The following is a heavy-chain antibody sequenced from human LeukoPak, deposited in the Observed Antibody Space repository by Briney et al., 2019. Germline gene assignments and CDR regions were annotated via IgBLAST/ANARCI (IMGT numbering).Heavy chain of an antibody. J-gene: IGHJ3*02. V-gene: IGHV3-9*03. CDR3: AKGALSGAFDI. Sequence: GGSLRLSCAASGFTFDDYAMHWVRQAPGKGLEWVSGISWNSGSIGYADSVKGRFTISRDNAKNSLYLQMNSLRAEDMALYYCAKGALSGAFDIWGQGTMATVSS. CDR1: GFTFDDYA. CDR2: ISWNSGSI. D-gene: IGHD2/OR15-2a*01.